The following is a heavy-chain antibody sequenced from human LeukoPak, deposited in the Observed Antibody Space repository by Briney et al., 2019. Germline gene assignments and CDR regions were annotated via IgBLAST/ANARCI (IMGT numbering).Heavy chain of an antibody. CDR1: GFIFATFA. Sequence: GGSLKPSVPPSGFIFATFAMPGVRQPPGRGPEWVSPIANSGGVTYYADSVKGRFTISRDNSKNTLYLQMNSLSAEDTAIYYCARSRNYYDSGDYRRDFDYWGQGTLVTVSS. CDR3: ARSRNYYDSGDYRRDFDY. J-gene: IGHJ4*02. D-gene: IGHD3-22*01. CDR2: IANSGGVT. V-gene: IGHV3-23*01.